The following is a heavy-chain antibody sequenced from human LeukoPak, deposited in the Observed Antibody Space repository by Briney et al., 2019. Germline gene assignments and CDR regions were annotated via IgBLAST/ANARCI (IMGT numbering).Heavy chain of an antibody. CDR2: ISPTGDYI. J-gene: IGHJ4*02. D-gene: IGHD1-26*01. Sequence: GGSLRLSCAASGFTFSRYNINWVRQAPGKGLEWVSPISPTGDYIYYADSVKGRFTISRDNAKNSVSLQMNSLRVEDTAVYYCARDGVIVGATRGYYFDYWGQGTLVTVSS. CDR3: ARDGVIVGATRGYYFDY. CDR1: GFTFSRYN. V-gene: IGHV3-21*01.